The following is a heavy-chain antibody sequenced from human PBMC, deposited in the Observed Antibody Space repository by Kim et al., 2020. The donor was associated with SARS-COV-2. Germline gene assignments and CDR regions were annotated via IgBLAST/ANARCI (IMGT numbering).Heavy chain of an antibody. CDR2: IYYSGST. D-gene: IGHD3-10*01. V-gene: IGHV4-39*01. CDR3: ARRQRLITMVRGVISCWFDP. Sequence: SETLSLTCTVSGGSISSSSYYWGWIRQPPGKGLEWIGSIYYSGSTYYNPSLKSRVTISVDTSKNQFSLKLSSVTAADTAVYYCARRQRLITMVRGVISCWFDPLGPGNPGHRLL. J-gene: IGHJ5*02. CDR1: GGSISSSSYY.